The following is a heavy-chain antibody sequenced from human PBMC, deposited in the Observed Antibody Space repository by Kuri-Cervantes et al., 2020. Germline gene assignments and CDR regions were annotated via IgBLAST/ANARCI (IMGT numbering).Heavy chain of an antibody. V-gene: IGHV3-48*04. D-gene: IGHD1-26*01. Sequence: ETLSLTCAASGFTFSSYAMSWVRQAPGKGLEWVSAISGSGSTIYYADSVKGRFTISRDNAKNSLYLQMNCLRAEDTAVYYCASGERRGTFDYWGQGTLVTVSS. CDR2: ISGSGSTI. J-gene: IGHJ4*02. CDR1: GFTFSSYA. CDR3: ASGERRGTFDY.